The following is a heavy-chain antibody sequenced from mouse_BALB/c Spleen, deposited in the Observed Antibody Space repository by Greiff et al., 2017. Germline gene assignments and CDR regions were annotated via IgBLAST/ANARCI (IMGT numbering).Heavy chain of an antibody. J-gene: IGHJ3*01. CDR3: ARHNDGYYGAY. CDR1: GFTFSSYT. CDR2: ISNGGGST. Sequence: EVKLVESGGGLVQPGGSLKLSCAAFGFTFSSYTMSWVRQTPEKRLEWVAYISNGGGSTYYPDTVKGRFTISRDNAKNTLYLQMSSLKSEDTAMYYCARHNDGYYGAYWGQGTLVTVSA. V-gene: IGHV5-12-2*01. D-gene: IGHD2-3*01.